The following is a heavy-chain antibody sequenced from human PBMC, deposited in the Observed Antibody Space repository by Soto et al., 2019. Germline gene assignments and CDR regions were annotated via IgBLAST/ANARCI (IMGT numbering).Heavy chain of an antibody. CDR2: IIPIFGTA. V-gene: IGHV1-69*13. J-gene: IGHJ6*02. Sequence: SVKVSCKASGGTFSSYAISWVRQAPGQGLEWMGGIIPIFGTANYAQKFQGRVTITADESTSTAYMELSSLRSEDTAVYYCARSGQTSIYYYYYGMDVWGQGTTVTVSS. D-gene: IGHD1-26*01. CDR1: GGTFSSYA. CDR3: ARSGQTSIYYYYYGMDV.